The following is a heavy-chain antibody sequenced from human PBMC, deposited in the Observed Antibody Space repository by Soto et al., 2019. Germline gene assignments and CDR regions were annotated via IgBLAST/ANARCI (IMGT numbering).Heavy chain of an antibody. Sequence: QVQLQESGPGLVKPSQTLSLSCTVSGGSINSDEYYWSWIRQPPGKGLEWIGYIYESGSTRYNPSLKSRLXXSXDXXKNQFSLQLSSVTAADTAVYYCARTYYDNSDALDIWGQGTMVTVSS. CDR1: GGSINSDEYY. CDR3: ARTYYDNSDALDI. J-gene: IGHJ3*02. V-gene: IGHV4-30-4*01. D-gene: IGHD3-22*01. CDR2: IYESGST.